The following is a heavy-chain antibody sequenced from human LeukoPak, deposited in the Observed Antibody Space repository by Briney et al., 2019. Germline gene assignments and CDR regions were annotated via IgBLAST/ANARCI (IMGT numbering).Heavy chain of an antibody. V-gene: IGHV3-30*18. J-gene: IGHJ3*02. CDR1: GFTFSSYA. D-gene: IGHD3-16*01. CDR2: ISYDGSNK. Sequence: PGGSLRLSCAASGFTFSSYAMHWVRQAPGKGLEWVAVISYDGSNKDYADSVKGRFTISRDNTKNTLFLQMNSLRAEDTAVYYCAKEVRGDAFDIWGQGTMVTVSS. CDR3: AKEVRGDAFDI.